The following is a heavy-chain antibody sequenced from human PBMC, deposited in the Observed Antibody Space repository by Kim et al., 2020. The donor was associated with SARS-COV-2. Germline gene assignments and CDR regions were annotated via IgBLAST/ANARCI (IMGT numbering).Heavy chain of an antibody. Sequence: GGSLRLSCAASGFNFGDYAMHWVRQAPGKGLEWVSGISWNSGSIGYADSVKGRFTISRDNAKNSLYLQMNSLRAEDTALYYCAKDGCSSTSCYRGDWFDPCGQGTLVTVSS. CDR2: ISWNSGSI. D-gene: IGHD2-2*01. CDR1: GFNFGDYA. V-gene: IGHV3-9*01. CDR3: AKDGCSSTSCYRGDWFDP. J-gene: IGHJ5*02.